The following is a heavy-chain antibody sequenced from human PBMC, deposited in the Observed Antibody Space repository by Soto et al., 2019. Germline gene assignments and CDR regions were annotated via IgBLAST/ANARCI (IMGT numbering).Heavy chain of an antibody. V-gene: IGHV4-38-2*02. Sequence: WETLSRTCAVSGYSISSGYYWGWIRQPPGKGLEWIGSIYHSGSTYYNPSLKSRVTISVDTSKNQFSLKLSSVTAADTAVYYCARDLVDGHDYYYYGMDVWGQGTTVTVSS. CDR3: ARDLVDGHDYYYYGMDV. CDR2: IYHSGST. D-gene: IGHD2-2*01. J-gene: IGHJ6*02. CDR1: GYSISSGYY.